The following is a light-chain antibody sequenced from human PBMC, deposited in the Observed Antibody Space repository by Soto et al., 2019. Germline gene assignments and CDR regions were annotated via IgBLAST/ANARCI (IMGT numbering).Light chain of an antibody. Sequence: QSVLTQPPSVSAAPGQKVTISCSGSSSNIGGNSVSWYQQLPGTAPKPLIYDDNKRPSGIPDRFSGSNSGTSATLGITGFQTGDEADYYCGSWDSSLSAYVFGTGTKVTVL. V-gene: IGLV1-51*01. J-gene: IGLJ1*01. CDR1: SSNIGGNS. CDR3: GSWDSSLSAYV. CDR2: DDN.